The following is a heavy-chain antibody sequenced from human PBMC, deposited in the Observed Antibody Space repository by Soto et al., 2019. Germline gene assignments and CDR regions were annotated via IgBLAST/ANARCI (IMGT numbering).Heavy chain of an antibody. Sequence: GASVKVSCKASGYTFTRYYMQWVRQAPGQGLEWMGIINPSGGSTSYAQKFQERVTITRDMSTSTAYMELSSLRSEDTAVYYCAADSSPATANYYYYYGMDVWGQGTTVTVSS. CDR2: INPSGGST. J-gene: IGHJ6*02. D-gene: IGHD2-21*02. V-gene: IGHV1-46*01. CDR3: AADSSPATANYYYYYGMDV. CDR1: GYTFTRYY.